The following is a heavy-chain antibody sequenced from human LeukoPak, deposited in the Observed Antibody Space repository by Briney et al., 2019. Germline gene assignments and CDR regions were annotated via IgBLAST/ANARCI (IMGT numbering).Heavy chain of an antibody. CDR3: ARDAGYCSSTSCYLVYFMDV. D-gene: IGHD2-2*03. CDR1: GFTFSDYY. J-gene: IGHJ6*03. CDR2: ISSSGSTI. V-gene: IGHV3-11*04. Sequence: GGSLRLSCAASGFTFSDYYMSWIRQAPGKGLEWVSYISSSGSTIYYADSVKGRFTISRDNAKNSLYLQMNSLRAEDTAVYYCARDAGYCSSTSCYLVYFMDVWGKGTTVTVSS.